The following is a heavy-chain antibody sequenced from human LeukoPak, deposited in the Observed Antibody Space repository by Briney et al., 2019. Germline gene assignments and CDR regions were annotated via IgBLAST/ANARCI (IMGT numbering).Heavy chain of an antibody. CDR3: AAMVGATRDAFDI. D-gene: IGHD1-26*01. J-gene: IGHJ3*02. Sequence: SGGSLRLSCAASGFTFDDYAMHWVRQAPGKGLEWVSGISWNSGSIGYADSVKGRFTISRDNAKNSLYLQMNSLRAEDTALYYCAAMVGATRDAFDIWGRGTMVTVSS. CDR1: GFTFDDYA. V-gene: IGHV3-9*01. CDR2: ISWNSGSI.